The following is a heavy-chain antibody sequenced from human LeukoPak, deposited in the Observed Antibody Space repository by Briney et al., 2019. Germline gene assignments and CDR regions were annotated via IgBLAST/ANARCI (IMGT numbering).Heavy chain of an antibody. CDR3: ARETPYYYDSSGYRSRFDY. CDR2: ISGYKGNT. Sequence: ASVKVSCKASGYIFSSYGISWVRQAPGQGLEWVAWISGYKGNTNYAQKLQGRVTMTRDTSTSTAYMELRSLRSDDTAVYYCARETPYYYDSSGYRSRFDYWGQGTLVTVSS. V-gene: IGHV1-18*01. CDR1: GYIFSSYG. J-gene: IGHJ4*02. D-gene: IGHD3-22*01.